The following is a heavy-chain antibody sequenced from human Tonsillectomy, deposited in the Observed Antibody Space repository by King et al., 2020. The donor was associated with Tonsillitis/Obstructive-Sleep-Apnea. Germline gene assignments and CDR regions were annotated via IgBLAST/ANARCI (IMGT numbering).Heavy chain of an antibody. V-gene: IGHV4-34*01. CDR2: INHSGST. J-gene: IGHJ3*02. Sequence: VQLQQWGAGLLKPSETLSLTCAVYGGSFSGYYWSWIRQPPGKGLEWIGEINHSGSTNYNPSLKSRVTISVDTSKNQFSLKLSSVTAADTAVYYCARLNYGDYERRAFDIWGQGTMVTVSS. CDR1: GGSFSGYY. D-gene: IGHD4-17*01. CDR3: ARLNYGDYERRAFDI.